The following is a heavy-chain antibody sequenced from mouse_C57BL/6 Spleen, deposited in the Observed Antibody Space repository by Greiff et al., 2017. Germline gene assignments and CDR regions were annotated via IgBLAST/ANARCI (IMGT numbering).Heavy chain of an antibody. D-gene: IGHD1-1*02. CDR2: IDPSDSYT. CDR3: ARYHYEGDY. V-gene: IGHV1-69*01. J-gene: IGHJ4*01. Sequence: QVQLQQPGAELVMPGASVKLSCKASGYTFTSYWMHWVKQRPGQGLEWIGEIDPSDSYTNYNQKFKGKSTLTVDKSSSTAYMQLSSLTSEDSAVYYCARYHYEGDYWGHGTSVTVSS. CDR1: GYTFTSYW.